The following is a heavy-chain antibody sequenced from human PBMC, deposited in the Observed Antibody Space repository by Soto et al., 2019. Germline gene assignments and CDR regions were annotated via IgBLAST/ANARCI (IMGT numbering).Heavy chain of an antibody. V-gene: IGHV3-9*01. CDR1: GFTVDDYA. J-gene: IGHJ6*02. Sequence: EVQLVESGGGLVQPGRSLRLSCAASGFTVDDYAMHRVRQAPGKGLGWVSGISWNSGSIGYADSVKGRFTISRDNAKKSLYLQMNSLRAEDTALYYCATDTSSGWYLDYYGMDVWGQGTTVTVSS. D-gene: IGHD6-19*01. CDR2: ISWNSGSI. CDR3: ATDTSSGWYLDYYGMDV.